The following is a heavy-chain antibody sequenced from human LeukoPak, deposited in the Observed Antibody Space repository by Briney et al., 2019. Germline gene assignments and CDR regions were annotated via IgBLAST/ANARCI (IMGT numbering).Heavy chain of an antibody. CDR1: GYTFTSYG. CDR3: ARDLGVLTGTFFDF. CDR2: ISDYNGNTNYALNT. D-gene: IGHD3-9*01. Sequence: ASVKVSCKASGYTFTSYGISWMRQAPGQGLQWMGWISDYNGNTNYALNTNYAQKFQGRVTLTTDTSTSTAYLELRSPRSDDTAIYYCARDLGVLTGTFFDFWGQGTLVTVSS. J-gene: IGHJ4*02. V-gene: IGHV1-18*01.